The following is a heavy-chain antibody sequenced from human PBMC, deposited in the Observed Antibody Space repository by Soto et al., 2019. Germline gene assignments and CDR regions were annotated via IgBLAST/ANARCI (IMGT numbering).Heavy chain of an antibody. CDR2: LIPIFGTA. Sequence: QVQLVQSGAEVQKPGSSVKVSCKASGGTFSSDAISWGRKATGQGLEWIGGLIPIFGTANYAQKFHGRVTITVDESTSTAYMELSSLRSEYTAEYDCASELSGDYIRGDYYYYYGMDVLCQWYTVTVSS. J-gene: IGHJ6*02. CDR3: ASELSGDYIRGDYYYYYGMDV. CDR1: GGTFSSDA. D-gene: IGHD4-17*01. V-gene: IGHV1-69*01.